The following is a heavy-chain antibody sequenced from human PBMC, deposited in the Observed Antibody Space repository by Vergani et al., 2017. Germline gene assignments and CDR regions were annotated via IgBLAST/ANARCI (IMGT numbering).Heavy chain of an antibody. Sequence: QMQLQESGPGLVKASETLSLTCTVSGDSIISRSYYWGWICQPPGKGLEWIGSIYNSGNGDSSSSLKSRVTISADTSKNQFSLRLTSVTAADTAVYYCASGKYYSDSTSHFRGRYFDVWGRGTLVTVSS. CDR3: ASGKYYSDSTSHFRGRYFDV. CDR1: GDSIISRSYY. D-gene: IGHD3-16*01. CDR2: IYNSGNG. V-gene: IGHV4-39*01. J-gene: IGHJ2*01.